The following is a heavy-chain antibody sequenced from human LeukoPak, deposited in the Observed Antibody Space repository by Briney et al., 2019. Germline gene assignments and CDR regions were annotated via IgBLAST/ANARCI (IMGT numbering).Heavy chain of an antibody. Sequence: ASVKVSCKASGYTFTGYYMHWVRQAPGQGLEWMGWINPNSGGTNYAQRFQGWVTMTRDTSISTAYMELSRLRSDDTAVYYCARDIQQGTAAFYFDYWGQGTLVTVSS. D-gene: IGHD5-18*01. CDR1: GYTFTGYY. CDR2: INPNSGGT. CDR3: ARDIQQGTAAFYFDY. J-gene: IGHJ4*02. V-gene: IGHV1-2*04.